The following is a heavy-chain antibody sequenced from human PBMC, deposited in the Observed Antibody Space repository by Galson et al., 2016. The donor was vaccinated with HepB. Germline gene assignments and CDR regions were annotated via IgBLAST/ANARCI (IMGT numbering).Heavy chain of an antibody. CDR1: GFTFSSYA. CDR2: ISGSGYNT. J-gene: IGHJ4*02. D-gene: IGHD3-3*01. Sequence: SLRLSCAASGFTFSSYAMSWVRQAPGKGLEWVSTISGSGYNTYYADSVKGRFTISRDNSKNTLYLQMNSLRAEDTAVYYCARAGVGPIGVWGQGTLVTVSS. CDR3: ARAGVGPIGV. V-gene: IGHV3-23*01.